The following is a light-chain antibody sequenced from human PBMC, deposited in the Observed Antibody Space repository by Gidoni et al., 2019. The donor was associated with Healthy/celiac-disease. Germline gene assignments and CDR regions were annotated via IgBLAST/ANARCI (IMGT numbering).Light chain of an antibody. CDR2: LGS. Sequence: DIVMTQSPLSLPVTPGEPASISCRSSQSLLHSNGYNYLDWYLQKPGQSPQLLIYLGSNRASGVPDRFSGSGSGTDFTLNISRVEAEDVGVYYCMQALQTPPTFGQXTKLEIK. V-gene: IGKV2-28*01. J-gene: IGKJ2*01. CDR1: QSLLHSNGYNY. CDR3: MQALQTPPT.